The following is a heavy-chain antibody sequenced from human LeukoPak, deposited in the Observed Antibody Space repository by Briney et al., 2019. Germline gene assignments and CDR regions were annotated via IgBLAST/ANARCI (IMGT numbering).Heavy chain of an antibody. Sequence: SGESLRLPCAASGFTFSSYNMNWVRQAPGKGLEWVSYISSSSSTIYYADSVKGRFTISRDNAKNSLYLQMNSLRAEDTAVYYCASGLAAAGNPTYFDYWGQGTLVTVSS. J-gene: IGHJ4*02. CDR2: ISSSSSTI. V-gene: IGHV3-48*04. CDR1: GFTFSSYN. D-gene: IGHD6-13*01. CDR3: ASGLAAAGNPTYFDY.